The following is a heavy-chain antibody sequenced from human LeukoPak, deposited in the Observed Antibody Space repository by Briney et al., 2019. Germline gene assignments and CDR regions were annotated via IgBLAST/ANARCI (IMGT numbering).Heavy chain of an antibody. D-gene: IGHD3-10*01. V-gene: IGHV4-31*03. CDR3: ARGSPSYYYGSGTPFDP. J-gene: IGHJ5*02. CDR2: IYYSGST. Sequence: SETLSLTCTVSGGSISSGGYSWSWIRQHPGKGLEWIGYIYYSGSTYYNPSLKSRVTISVDTSKNQFSLKLSSVTAADTAVYYCARGSPSYYYGSGTPFDPWGQGTLVTVSS. CDR1: GGSISSGGYS.